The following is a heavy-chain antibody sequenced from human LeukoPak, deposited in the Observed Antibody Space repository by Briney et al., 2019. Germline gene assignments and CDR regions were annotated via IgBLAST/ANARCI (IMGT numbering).Heavy chain of an antibody. CDR1: GFPFSSYS. J-gene: IGHJ4*02. CDR3: AKAGSGYYTDY. CDR2: ISCSGDST. Sequence: GPSLRLSCASSGFPFSSYSMICAPHAPAKGLVYVSAISCSGDSTYYAESVKGRFTISRDNSKNTLYLQMNSLRAEDTAVYYCAKAGSGYYTDYWGQGTLVTVSS. D-gene: IGHD3-3*01. V-gene: IGHV3-23*01.